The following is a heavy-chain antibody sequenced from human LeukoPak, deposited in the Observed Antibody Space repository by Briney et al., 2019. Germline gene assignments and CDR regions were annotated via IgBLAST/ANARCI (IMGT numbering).Heavy chain of an antibody. CDR2: INSDGSST. Sequence: GGSLRLSCAASGFTFSSYWMHWARQAPGKGLVWVSRINSDGSSTSYADSVKGRFTISRDNAKNTLYLQMNSLRAEDTAVYYCASYSGSYYGFDYWGQGTLVTASS. J-gene: IGHJ4*02. CDR1: GFTFSSYW. CDR3: ASYSGSYYGFDY. V-gene: IGHV3-74*01. D-gene: IGHD1-26*01.